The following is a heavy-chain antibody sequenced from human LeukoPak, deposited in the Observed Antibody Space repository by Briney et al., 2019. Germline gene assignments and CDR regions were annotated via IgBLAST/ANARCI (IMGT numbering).Heavy chain of an antibody. CDR1: GFTFSSYS. CDR3: ARDLHYYGSGSYFGY. CDR2: ISSSSSYI. V-gene: IGHV3-21*04. J-gene: IGHJ4*02. Sequence: GGSLRLSCAASGFTFSSYSMNWVRQAPGKGLEWVSSISSSSSYIYYADSVKGRFTISRDNAKNSLYLQMNSLRAGDTAVYYCARDLHYYGSGSYFGYWGQGTLVTVSS. D-gene: IGHD3-10*01.